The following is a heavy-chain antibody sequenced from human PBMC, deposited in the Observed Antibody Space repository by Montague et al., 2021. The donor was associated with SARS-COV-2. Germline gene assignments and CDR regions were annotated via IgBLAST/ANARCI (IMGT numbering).Heavy chain of an antibody. CDR1: GGSISSFY. CDR3: ARHYSATLPAVY. CDR2: ISDIGST. J-gene: IGHJ4*02. V-gene: IGHV4-59*08. D-gene: IGHD2-15*01. Sequence: SETLSLTCTVSGGSISSFYWSWFRQPPGKGLDWIGYISDIGSTNYNPSLTSRVTMSVDTSKNQFSLKVNSVTAADTAVYYCARHYSATLPAVYWGQGTLVTVSS.